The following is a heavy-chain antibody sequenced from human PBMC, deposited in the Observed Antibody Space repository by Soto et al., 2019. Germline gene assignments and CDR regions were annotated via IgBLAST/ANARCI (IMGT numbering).Heavy chain of an antibody. CDR2: IYWDDDK. J-gene: IGHJ4*02. Sequence: QITLKESGPTLVKPTQTLTLTCTFSGFSLSTSGVDVGWIRQPPGKALEWLALIYWDDDKRYKPSLTSRLTISKGTSRNQVVLTMTNMDPLDTATYYCAHSRPYSNSPEYLFDYWGQGTLVTVSS. CDR3: AHSRPYSNSPEYLFDY. CDR1: GFSLSTSGVD. V-gene: IGHV2-5*02. D-gene: IGHD6-6*01.